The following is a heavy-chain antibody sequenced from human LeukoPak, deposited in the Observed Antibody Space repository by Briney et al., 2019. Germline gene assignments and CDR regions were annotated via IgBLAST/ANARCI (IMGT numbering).Heavy chain of an antibody. CDR2: ISSSSGTI. D-gene: IGHD4-23*01. V-gene: IGHV3-48*04. CDR3: ARDLGRTVADN. CDR1: GFSFSTYS. Sequence: GVSLRLSCAASGFSFSTYSKSWVRQAPGQGLEWVSFISSSSGTIYYADSVKGRFTISRDNAKNSLYLQMNSLRAEDTAVYYCARDLGRTVADNWGQGTVVTVSS. J-gene: IGHJ4*02.